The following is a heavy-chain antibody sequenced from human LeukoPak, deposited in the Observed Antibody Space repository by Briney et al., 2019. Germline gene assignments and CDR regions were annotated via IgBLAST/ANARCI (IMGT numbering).Heavy chain of an antibody. CDR1: GFTFTTYA. V-gene: IGHV3-23*01. D-gene: IGHD3-22*01. CDR2: ISGSGANT. Sequence: GESLRLSCAASGFTFTTYAMSWVRQAPGKGLEWVSAISGSGANTYYSDSVKGRFTISRDNSKDTLYLQMNSLRAEDTAIYFCARRKYDSSGFDYWGQETLVTVSS. CDR3: ARRKYDSSGFDY. J-gene: IGHJ4*02.